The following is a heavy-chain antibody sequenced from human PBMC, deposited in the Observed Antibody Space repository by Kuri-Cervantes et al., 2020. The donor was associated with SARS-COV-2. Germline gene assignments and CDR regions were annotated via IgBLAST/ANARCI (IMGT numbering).Heavy chain of an antibody. V-gene: IGHV4-39*01. CDR1: GGSISSSSYY. Sequence: SETLSLTCTVSGGSISSSSYYWGWIRQPPGKGLEWIGSIYYSGSTYYNPSLKSRVTISVDTSKNQFSLKLSSVTAADTAMYYCARGFYWTSDFDYWGRGTLVTVSS. D-gene: IGHD2/OR15-2a*01. CDR2: IYYSGST. CDR3: ARGFYWTSDFDY. J-gene: IGHJ4*02.